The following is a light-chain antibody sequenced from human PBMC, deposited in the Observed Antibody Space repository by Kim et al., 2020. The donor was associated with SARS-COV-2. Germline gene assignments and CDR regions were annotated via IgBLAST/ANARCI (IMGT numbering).Light chain of an antibody. Sequence: EAVGDRVTITCRASQTINSWLGWYQKKPGKAPKLLIYTASSLESGVPSRFSGSGSGTEFTLTISSLQPDDFATYYCQQYKTYPWTFGQGTKVDIK. CDR3: QQYKTYPWT. CDR2: TAS. CDR1: QTINSW. J-gene: IGKJ1*01. V-gene: IGKV1-5*03.